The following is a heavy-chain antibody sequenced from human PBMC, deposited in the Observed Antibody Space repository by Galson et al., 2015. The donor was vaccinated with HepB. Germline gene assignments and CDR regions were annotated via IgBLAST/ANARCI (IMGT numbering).Heavy chain of an antibody. CDR2: INWNGGST. CDR3: ARDDNGSTDSWHAFDI. CDR1: GFTFDDYG. Sequence: SLRLSCAASGFTFDDYGMSWVRQAPGKGLEWVSGINWNGGSTGYADSVKGRFTISRDNAKNSLYLQMNSLRAEDTALYYCARDDNGSTDSWHAFDIWGQGTMVTVSS. J-gene: IGHJ3*02. D-gene: IGHD6-13*01. V-gene: IGHV3-20*04.